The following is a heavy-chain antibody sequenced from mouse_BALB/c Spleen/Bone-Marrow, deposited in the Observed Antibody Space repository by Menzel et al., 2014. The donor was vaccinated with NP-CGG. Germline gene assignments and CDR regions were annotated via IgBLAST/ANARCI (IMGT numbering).Heavy chain of an antibody. CDR3: ARGGYDGAWSAY. CDR1: GYTFTSYY. V-gene: IGHV1S56*01. CDR2: IYPGNVNT. J-gene: IGHJ3*01. D-gene: IGHD2-14*01. Sequence: VQLQQSGPELVKPGASVRISCKASGYTFTSYYIHWVKQRPGQGLEWIGWIYPGNVNTNYNEKFKGKATLTADKSSSTAYMQLSSLTSEDSAVYFCARGGYDGAWSAYWGQGTLVTVSA.